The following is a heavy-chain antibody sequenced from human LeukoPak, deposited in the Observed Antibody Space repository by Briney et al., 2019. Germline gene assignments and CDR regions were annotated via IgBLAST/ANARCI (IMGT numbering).Heavy chain of an antibody. CDR3: ARGGGSYRTPYFDY. J-gene: IGHJ4*02. D-gene: IGHD1-26*01. CDR1: GYTFTGYY. CDR2: INPNSGGT. V-gene: IGHV1-2*06. Sequence: ASVKVSCKASGYTFTGYYMHWVRQAPGQGLEWMGRINPNSGGTNYAQKFQGRVTMTRDTSISTAYMELSRLRSEDTAVYYCARGGGSYRTPYFDYWGQGTLVTVSS.